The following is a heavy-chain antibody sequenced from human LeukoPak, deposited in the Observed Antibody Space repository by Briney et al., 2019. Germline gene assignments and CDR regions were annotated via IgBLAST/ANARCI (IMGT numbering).Heavy chain of an antibody. D-gene: IGHD3-22*01. V-gene: IGHV4-34*01. Sequence: SETLSLTCAVYGGSFSGYYWSWIRQPPGKGLEWIGEINHSGSTNYNPSLKSRVTISVDTSKNQFSLKLSSVTAADTAVYYCARHPYYDSSGYLFDYWGQGTLVTVSS. CDR3: ARHPYYDSSGYLFDY. J-gene: IGHJ4*02. CDR2: INHSGST. CDR1: GGSFSGYY.